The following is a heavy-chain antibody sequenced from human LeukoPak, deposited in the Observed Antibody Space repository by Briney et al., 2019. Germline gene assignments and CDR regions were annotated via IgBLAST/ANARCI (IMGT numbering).Heavy chain of an antibody. CDR1: GFTFSTYW. Sequence: PGGSLRLSCAASGFTFSTYWMSWVRQAPGKGLEWVANIREDGGEENYVDSVKGRFTISRDNAKNSLYLQMNSLRAEDTALYYCARDNPFGGYWGQGTLVTVSS. D-gene: IGHD3-16*01. CDR2: IREDGGEE. CDR3: ARDNPFGGY. J-gene: IGHJ4*02. V-gene: IGHV3-7*03.